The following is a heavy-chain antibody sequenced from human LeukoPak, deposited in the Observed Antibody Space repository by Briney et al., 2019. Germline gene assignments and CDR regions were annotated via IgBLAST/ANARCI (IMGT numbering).Heavy chain of an antibody. Sequence: GGSLRLSCAASGFTFRSYSMNWVRQAPGKGLEWVSSISSSSSYIYYADSVKGRFTISRDNAKNSLYLQMNSLRAEDTAVYYCARASVATMTYWYFDLWGRGTLVTVSS. CDR2: ISSSSSYI. CDR3: ARASVATMTYWYFDL. V-gene: IGHV3-21*01. CDR1: GFTFRSYS. J-gene: IGHJ2*01. D-gene: IGHD5-12*01.